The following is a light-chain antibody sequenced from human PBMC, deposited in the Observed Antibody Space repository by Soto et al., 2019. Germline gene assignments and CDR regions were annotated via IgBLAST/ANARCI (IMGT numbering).Light chain of an antibody. CDR1: TSDVGGYKY. J-gene: IGLJ1*01. V-gene: IGLV2-8*01. CDR3: ISYAGSNTYV. Sequence: QSALTQPPSASGSPGQSVTISCTGTTSDVGGYKYVSWHQQRPGRAPRLILYEVNKRPAGVPDRFSGSKSGNTASLTVSGLQADDEADYYCISYAGSNTYVFGNGTKVTVL. CDR2: EVN.